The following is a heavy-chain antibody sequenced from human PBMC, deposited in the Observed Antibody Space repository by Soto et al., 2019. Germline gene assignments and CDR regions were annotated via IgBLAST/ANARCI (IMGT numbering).Heavy chain of an antibody. CDR1: GYTLTELS. CDR3: ASPHPYYYDSSGYYLLAF. D-gene: IGHD3-22*01. Sequence: PSVKVSCKVSGYTLTELSMHWVRQAPGKGLEWMGGFDPEDGETIYAQKFQGRVTMTEDTSTDTAYMELSSLRSEDTAVYYCASPHPYYYDSSGYYLLAFWGQGTLVTVSS. CDR2: FDPEDGET. V-gene: IGHV1-24*01. J-gene: IGHJ4*02.